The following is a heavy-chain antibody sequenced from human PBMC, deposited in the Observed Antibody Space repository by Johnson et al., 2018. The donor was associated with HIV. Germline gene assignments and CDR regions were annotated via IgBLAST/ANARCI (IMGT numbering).Heavy chain of an antibody. Sequence: QVQLVESGGGLVQPGGSLRLSCAASGFTFSSYAMHWVRQAPGKGLEYVSSITSNGNSTYYADSVKDRFTISRDNSKNTVYLQMNSLRTEDTAVFWCARETVGATMDAFDIWGQGTMVTVSS. CDR2: ITSNGNST. J-gene: IGHJ3*02. V-gene: IGHV3-64*04. CDR1: GFTFSSYA. CDR3: ARETVGATMDAFDI. D-gene: IGHD1-26*01.